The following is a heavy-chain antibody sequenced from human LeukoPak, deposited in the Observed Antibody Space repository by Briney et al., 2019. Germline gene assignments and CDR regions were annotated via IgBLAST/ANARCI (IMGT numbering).Heavy chain of an antibody. CDR3: AARESSGWPIFDS. CDR1: GFTVSSNY. V-gene: IGHV3-53*01. D-gene: IGHD6-19*01. J-gene: IGHJ4*02. CDR2: IYSGGST. Sequence: GGSLRLSCAASGFTVSSNYMSWVRQAPGKGLEWVSVIYSGGSTYYADSVKGRFTISRDNSKNTLYLQMNSLRAEDTAVYYCAARESSGWPIFDSWGQGSLVTVSS.